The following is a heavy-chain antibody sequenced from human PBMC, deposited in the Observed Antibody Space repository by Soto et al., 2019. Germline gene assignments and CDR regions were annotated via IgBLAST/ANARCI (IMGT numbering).Heavy chain of an antibody. CDR2: LKPDGSEK. CDR1: GFTLSTYW. V-gene: IGHV3-7*03. CDR3: TRGAAVAGIDY. Sequence: PWGSLRLSCAAAGFTLSTYWMSWVRQAPGKGLEWVANLKPDGSEKYYGDSVKGRFTISRDDAENSLYLQMNSLRVEDTAMYYWTRGAAVAGIDYWGQGTLVTVSS. J-gene: IGHJ4*02. D-gene: IGHD6-19*01.